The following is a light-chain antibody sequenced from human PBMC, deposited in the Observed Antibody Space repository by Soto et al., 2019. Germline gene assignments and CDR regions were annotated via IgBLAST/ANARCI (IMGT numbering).Light chain of an antibody. CDR2: AAS. V-gene: IGKV1-8*01. J-gene: IGKJ5*01. Sequence: AIRMTQSPSSLSASTGDRVTITCRASQGISSYLAWYHQKPGKAPKLLIYAASTLQSVVPSRFSGSGSGTDFTLTISCLQSEDFATYYCQQYDSYSITFGQGTRLEIK. CDR3: QQYDSYSIT. CDR1: QGISSY.